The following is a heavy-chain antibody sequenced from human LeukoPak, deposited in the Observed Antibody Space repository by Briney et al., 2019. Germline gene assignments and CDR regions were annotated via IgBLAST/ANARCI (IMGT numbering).Heavy chain of an antibody. CDR1: GGTFSSYA. V-gene: IGHV1-69*13. Sequence: ASVKVSCKASGGTFSSYAISWVRQAPGQGLEWMGGIIPIFGTANYAQKFQGRVTITADESTSTAYMELSSLRSEDTAVYYCARRDIVVVPAAMNIYYYGMDVWGQGTTVTVSS. CDR2: IIPIFGTA. D-gene: IGHD2-2*01. CDR3: ARRDIVVVPAAMNIYYYGMDV. J-gene: IGHJ6*02.